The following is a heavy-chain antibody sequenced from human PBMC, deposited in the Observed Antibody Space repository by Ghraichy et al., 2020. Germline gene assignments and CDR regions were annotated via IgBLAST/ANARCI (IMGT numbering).Heavy chain of an antibody. CDR1: GYTFTSYG. J-gene: IGHJ6*02. CDR3: ARERHYYDSSGLYSPNYYYGMDV. D-gene: IGHD3-22*01. CDR2: ISAYNGNT. V-gene: IGHV1-18*01. Sequence: ASVKVSCKASGYTFTSYGISWVRQAHGQGLEWMGWISAYNGNTNYAQKFQGRVTMTTDTSTSTAYMELRSLRSDDTAVYYCARERHYYDSSGLYSPNYYYGMDVWGQGTTVTVSS.